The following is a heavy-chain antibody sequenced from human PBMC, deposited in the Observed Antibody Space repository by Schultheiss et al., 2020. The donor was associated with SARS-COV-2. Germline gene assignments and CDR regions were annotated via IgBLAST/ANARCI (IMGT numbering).Heavy chain of an antibody. CDR2: ISAYNGNT. Sequence: ASVKVSCKASGYTFTSYGISWVRQAPGQGLEWMGWISAYNGNTNYAQKLQGRVTMTTDTSTSTAYMELRSLRSDDTAVYYCARVGLGYCSGYEGSGYFDYWGQGTLVTVSS. D-gene: IGHD2-15*01. CDR1: GYTFTSYG. J-gene: IGHJ4*02. V-gene: IGHV1-18*01. CDR3: ARVGLGYCSGYEGSGYFDY.